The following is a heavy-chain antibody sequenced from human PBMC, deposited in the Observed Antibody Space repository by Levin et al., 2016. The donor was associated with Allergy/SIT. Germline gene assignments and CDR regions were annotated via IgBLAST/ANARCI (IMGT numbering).Heavy chain of an antibody. CDR2: TTNTGDS. Sequence: SETLSLTCNVSGDSVRSGFYRLTWIRRKPGMGLEWLGHTTNTGDSGFNPSLGNRLMITIAASTNQFSLRMFSVTDADTAVYFCARAFPHSDAGWFGVETWGKGLPVTVSS. CDR1: GDSVRSGFYR. D-gene: IGHD3-10*01. CDR3: ARAFPHSDAGWFGVET. V-gene: IGHV4-31*03. J-gene: IGHJ5*02.